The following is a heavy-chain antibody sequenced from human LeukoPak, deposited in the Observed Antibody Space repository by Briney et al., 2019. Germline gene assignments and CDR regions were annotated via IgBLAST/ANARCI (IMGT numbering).Heavy chain of an antibody. CDR1: GFTFDDYA. J-gene: IGHJ4*02. D-gene: IGHD7-27*01. CDR2: ISWNSGSI. V-gene: IGHV3-9*01. CDR3: ARKTGVTGEAFDY. Sequence: GGSLRLSCAASGFTFDDYAMHWVRQAPGKGLEWVSGISWNSGSIGYADSVKGRFTISRDNAKNSVYLQMNSLRTEDTAVYYCARKTGVTGEAFDYWGQGTLVTVSS.